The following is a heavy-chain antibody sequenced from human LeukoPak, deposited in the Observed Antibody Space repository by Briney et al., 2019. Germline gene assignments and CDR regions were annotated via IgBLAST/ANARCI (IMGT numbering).Heavy chain of an antibody. D-gene: IGHD4/OR15-4a*01. Sequence: SETLSLTCTASGGSIRSYYWSWIRQSPGKGLEWIGYFYYSGSTNYNPSLTSRVTMSVDTSKNQFSLKLSSVTAADTAVYYCAGLVLTYAFDIWGQGTMVTVSS. CDR1: GGSIRSYY. CDR3: AGLVLTYAFDI. V-gene: IGHV4-59*01. CDR2: FYYSGST. J-gene: IGHJ3*02.